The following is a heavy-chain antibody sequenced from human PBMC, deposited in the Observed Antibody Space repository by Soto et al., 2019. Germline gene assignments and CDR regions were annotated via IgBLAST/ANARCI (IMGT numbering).Heavy chain of an antibody. CDR1: GLTLRSYS. D-gene: IGHD3-16*02. CDR3: ARVAIASGGVIAVTYALDV. CDR2: ITSSGSTT. J-gene: IGHJ6*02. Sequence: PGGSPRLSCEVSGLTLRSYSMNWVRQATGKGLEWVSFITSSGSTTYYADSVKGRFTVSRDNVKNSLFLQMNSLRDEDTAVYYCARVAIASGGVIAVTYALDVWGQGTTVTVSS. V-gene: IGHV3-48*02.